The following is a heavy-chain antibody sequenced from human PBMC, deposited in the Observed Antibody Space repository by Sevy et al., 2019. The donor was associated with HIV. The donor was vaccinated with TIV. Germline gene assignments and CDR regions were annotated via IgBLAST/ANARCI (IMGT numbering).Heavy chain of an antibody. CDR1: GFXFSSYE. J-gene: IGHJ4*02. Sequence: GGSLRLSCAASGFXFSSYEMNWVRQAPGKGLEWVSYISSSGSAIYYADSVKGRFTISRDNAKNSLFLQMNSLRAEDTAVYYCARAAVAGTGTXGGXWGQGTLVTVSS. CDR2: ISSSGSAI. CDR3: ARAAVAGTGTXGGX. D-gene: IGHD6-19*01. V-gene: IGHV3-48*03.